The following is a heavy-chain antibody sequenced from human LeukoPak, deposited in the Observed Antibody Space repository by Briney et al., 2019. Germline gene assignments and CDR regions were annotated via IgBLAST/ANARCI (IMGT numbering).Heavy chain of an antibody. CDR2: IKQDGSEK. CDR1: GFTFSSYS. J-gene: IGHJ6*02. D-gene: IGHD6-6*01. Sequence: GGSPRLSCAASGFTFSSYSMNWVRQAPGKGLEWVANIKQDGSEKYYVDSVKGRFTISRDNAKNSLYLQMNSLRAEDTAVYYCARARERSSSLVIYYYYGMDVWGQGTTVTVSS. CDR3: ARARERSSSLVIYYYYGMDV. V-gene: IGHV3-7*03.